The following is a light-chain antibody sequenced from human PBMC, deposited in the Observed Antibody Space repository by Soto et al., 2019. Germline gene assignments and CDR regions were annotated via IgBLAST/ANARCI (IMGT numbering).Light chain of an antibody. CDR1: QTISNW. CDR2: AAS. J-gene: IGKJ1*01. CDR3: QQYNSYS. Sequence: DIQMTQSPCTVSGSVGDRVTITRRASQTISNWLAWYQQKPGKAPKLLIYAASNLQSAVPSMFSGSGSGTECPLTISSLQPYDFATYYCQQYNSYSFCQGTKVDIK. V-gene: IGKV1-5*01.